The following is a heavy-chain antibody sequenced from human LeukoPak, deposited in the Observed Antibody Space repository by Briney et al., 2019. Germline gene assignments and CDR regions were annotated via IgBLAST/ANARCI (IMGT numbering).Heavy chain of an antibody. CDR2: IYYSGST. V-gene: IGHV4-31*03. J-gene: IGHJ5*02. CDR3: AREGYYDSSGHPTFDP. D-gene: IGHD3-22*01. Sequence: SETLSLTCTVSGGSISSGGYYWSWIRQHPGKGLEWIGYIYYSGSTYYNPSLKSRVTISVDTSKNHFSLKLSSVTAADTAVYYCAREGYYDSSGHPTFDPWGQGTLVTVSS. CDR1: GGSISSGGYY.